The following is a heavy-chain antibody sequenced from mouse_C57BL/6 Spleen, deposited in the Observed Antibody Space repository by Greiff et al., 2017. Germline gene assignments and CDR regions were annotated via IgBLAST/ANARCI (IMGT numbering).Heavy chain of an antibody. CDR1: GFNIKNTY. D-gene: IGHD1-1*02. CDR3: AKSHWYSSWFAY. Sequence: EVKLMESVAELVRPGASVKLSCTASGFNIKNTYMHWVKQRPEQGLEWLGRIDTANDNTKYAPKIQGKATITADISSNTAYLQLISLTSADTAIYYCAKSHWYSSWFAYWGQGTLVTVSA. CDR2: IDTANDNT. J-gene: IGHJ3*01. V-gene: IGHV14-3*01.